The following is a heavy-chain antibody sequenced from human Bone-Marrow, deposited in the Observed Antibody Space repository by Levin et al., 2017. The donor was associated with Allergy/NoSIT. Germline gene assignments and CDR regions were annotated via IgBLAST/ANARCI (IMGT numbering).Heavy chain of an antibody. CDR2: ISGHSAGT. CDR3: GKGAAAAADNWFDA. Sequence: LSLTCASSGFSFVNYAMGWVRQAPGKGLEWVSAISGHSAGTYYADSVKGRFTISRDNSKNILFLQMNNLRVEDTAIYHCGKGAAAAADNWFDAWGQGTLVSVSA. D-gene: IGHD6-13*01. CDR1: GFSFVNYA. V-gene: IGHV3-23*01. J-gene: IGHJ5*02.